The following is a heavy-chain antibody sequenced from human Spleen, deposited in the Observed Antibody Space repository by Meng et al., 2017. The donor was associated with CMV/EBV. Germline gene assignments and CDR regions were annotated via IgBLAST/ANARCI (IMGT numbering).Heavy chain of an antibody. D-gene: IGHD1-1*01. J-gene: IGHJ6*02. V-gene: IGHV3-53*01. Sequence: GGSLRLSGAASGCTFSAYEMNWVRQAPGKGLEWVSVMYSGGSTYYAVSVKGRFTISRDTSKNTLYLQMNSLRVEDTAVYYCAREGYLHHDMDVWGQGTTVTVSS. CDR1: GCTFSAYE. CDR2: MYSGGST. CDR3: AREGYLHHDMDV.